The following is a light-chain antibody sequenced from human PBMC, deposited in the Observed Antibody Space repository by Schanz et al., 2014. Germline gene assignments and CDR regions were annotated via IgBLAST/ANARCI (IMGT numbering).Light chain of an antibody. CDR2: DVS. V-gene: IGLV2-14*01. J-gene: IGLJ2*01. CDR3: SSYGGSNFVV. CDR1: SSDVGGYNY. Sequence: QSALTQPASVSGSPGQSITISCTGTSSDVGGYNYVSWYQQHPGKAPKLIIYDVSNRPSGVSNRFSGSRSGNTASLTISGLQAEDEADYYCSSYGGSNFVVFGGGTKLTVL.